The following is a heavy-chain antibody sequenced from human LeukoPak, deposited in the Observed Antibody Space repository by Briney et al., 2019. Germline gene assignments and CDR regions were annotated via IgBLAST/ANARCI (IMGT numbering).Heavy chain of an antibody. Sequence: PSETLSLTCTVSGGSISSGDYYWSWIRQPPGKGLEWIGYIYYSGSTYYNPSLKSRVTISVDTSKNQFSLKLSSVTAADTAVYYCARQGYYDSSGYPDSPYYYGMDVWGQGTTVTVSS. CDR3: ARQGYYDSSGYPDSPYYYGMDV. CDR1: GGSISSGDYY. CDR2: IYYSGST. V-gene: IGHV4-30-4*08. J-gene: IGHJ6*02. D-gene: IGHD3-22*01.